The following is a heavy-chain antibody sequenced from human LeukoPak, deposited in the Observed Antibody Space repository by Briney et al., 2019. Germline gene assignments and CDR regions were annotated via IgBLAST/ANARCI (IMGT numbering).Heavy chain of an antibody. CDR2: INHSGST. D-gene: IGHD6-6*01. CDR1: GFTVRNTY. J-gene: IGHJ4*02. V-gene: IGHV4-34*01. Sequence: GSLRLSCAASGFTVRNTYMSWIRQPPGKGLEWIGEINHSGSTNYNPSLKSRVTISVDTSKNQFSLKLSSVTAADTAVYYCARGLREYSSSYLFDYWGQGTLVTVSS. CDR3: ARGLREYSSSYLFDY.